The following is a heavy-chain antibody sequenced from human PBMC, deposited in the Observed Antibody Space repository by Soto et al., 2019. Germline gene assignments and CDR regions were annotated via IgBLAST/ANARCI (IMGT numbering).Heavy chain of an antibody. CDR2: ISWNSGSI. D-gene: IGHD6-13*01. V-gene: IGHV3-9*01. CDR1: GFTFDDYA. CDR3: AKGSIAEAPNWFDP. Sequence: GGSLRLSCAASGFTFDDYAMHWVRQAPGKGLEWVSGISWNSGSIGYADSVKGRFTISRDNAKNSLYLQMNSLRAEDTALYYCAKGSIAEAPNWFDPWGQGTLVTVSS. J-gene: IGHJ5*02.